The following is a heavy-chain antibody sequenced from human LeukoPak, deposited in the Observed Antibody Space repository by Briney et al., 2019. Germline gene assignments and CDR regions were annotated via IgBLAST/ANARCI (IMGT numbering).Heavy chain of an antibody. CDR2: ISWNSGSI. V-gene: IGHV3-9*01. D-gene: IGHD6-19*01. J-gene: IGHJ4*02. CDR1: GFTFDDYA. Sequence: GGSLRLSCGASGFTFDDYAMHWVRQAPGKGLEWVSGISWNSGSIGYADSVKGRFTISRDNAKNSPYLQMNSLRAEDTAVYYCARARRSSGWYHGIDFDYWGQGTLVTVSS. CDR3: ARARRSSGWYHGIDFDY.